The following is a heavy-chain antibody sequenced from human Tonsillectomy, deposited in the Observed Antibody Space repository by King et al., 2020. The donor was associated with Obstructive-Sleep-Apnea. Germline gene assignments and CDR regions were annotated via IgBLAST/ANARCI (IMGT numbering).Heavy chain of an antibody. CDR2: IVYDGNYQ. CDR3: AREDRVGATYFLDY. D-gene: IGHD1-26*01. CDR1: GFTFSTYS. Sequence: VQLVESGGGVVQPGRSLRLSCAASGFTFSTYSMHWVRQAPGKGLEWVAVIVYDGNYQYYADSVKGRFTISRDNSKNTLFLQMNSLRSEDTAVYYCAREDRVGATYFLDYWGQGTLVTVSS. J-gene: IGHJ4*02. V-gene: IGHV3-30-3*01.